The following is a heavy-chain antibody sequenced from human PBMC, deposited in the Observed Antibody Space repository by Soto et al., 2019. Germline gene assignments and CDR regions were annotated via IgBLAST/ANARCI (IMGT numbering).Heavy chain of an antibody. V-gene: IGHV4-34*01. CDR1: GGSFSGYY. Sequence: SETLSLTCAVYGGSFSGYYWSWIRQPPGKGLEWIGEINHSGSTNYNPSLKSRVTISVDTSKNQFSLKLSSVTAADTAVYYCARGLEDSGTDYWGQGTLVTVYS. CDR2: INHSGST. CDR3: ARGLEDSGTDY. J-gene: IGHJ4*02. D-gene: IGHD1-26*01.